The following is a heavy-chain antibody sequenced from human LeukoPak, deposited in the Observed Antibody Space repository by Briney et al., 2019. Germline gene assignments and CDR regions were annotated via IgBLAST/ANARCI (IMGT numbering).Heavy chain of an antibody. CDR3: ARSSEGRYYYDSSGFSYYYYYMDV. D-gene: IGHD3-22*01. Sequence: SETLSLTCGVYDGSFSGYYWTWIRQSPGKGLEWIGEINSSGSINYNPSLKSRVTISLDTSKSQFSLKLISVTAADTAVYYCARSSEGRYYYDSSGFSYYYYYMDVWGKGTTVTISS. J-gene: IGHJ6*03. CDR2: INSSGSI. CDR1: DGSFSGYY. V-gene: IGHV4-34*01.